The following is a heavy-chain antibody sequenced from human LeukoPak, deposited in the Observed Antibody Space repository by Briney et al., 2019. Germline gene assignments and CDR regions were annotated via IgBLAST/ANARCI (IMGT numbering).Heavy chain of an antibody. CDR3: ARVTTGSTTLDS. CDR2: VYYSGGT. J-gene: IGHJ5*01. Sequence: SETLSLTCTVSGGSISSSIHYWGWVRQPPGKGLEWIGSVYYSGGTYYNPSLESRLTISVDTSNNRFSLKLKSVTAADTAVFYCARVTTGSTTLDSWGQGILVTVSS. V-gene: IGHV4-39*02. D-gene: IGHD1-1*01. CDR1: GGSISSSIHY.